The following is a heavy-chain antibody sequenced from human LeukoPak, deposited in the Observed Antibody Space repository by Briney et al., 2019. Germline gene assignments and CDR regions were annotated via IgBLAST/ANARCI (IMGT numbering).Heavy chain of an antibody. V-gene: IGHV4-39*01. CDR2: IYYSGST. CDR1: GGSISSSSYY. CDR3: ARLWGRYDILTGYAYYFDY. Sequence: SETLSLSCTVSGGSISSSSYYWGWIRQPPGKGLEWIGSIYYSGSTYYNPSLKSRVTISVDTSKSQFSLNLTSVTAADTAVYYCARLWGRYDILTGYAYYFDYWGQGTEVTVSS. J-gene: IGHJ4*02. D-gene: IGHD3-9*01.